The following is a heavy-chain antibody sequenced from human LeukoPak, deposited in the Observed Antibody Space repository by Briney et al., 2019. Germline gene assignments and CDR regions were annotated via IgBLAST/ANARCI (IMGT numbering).Heavy chain of an antibody. CDR2: ILPIFGTA. CDR1: GPTVTSYA. CDR3: ARGIYGSGSYGIDV. Sequence: SVKLSCKASGPTVTSYAISWVRQSPGQGLEWWGGILPIFGTANYAQKFQGRVTINADKSTSTAYMELSSLRSEDTAVYYCARGIYGSGSYGIDVWGKGITVTASS. J-gene: IGHJ6*03. D-gene: IGHD3-10*01. V-gene: IGHV1-69*06.